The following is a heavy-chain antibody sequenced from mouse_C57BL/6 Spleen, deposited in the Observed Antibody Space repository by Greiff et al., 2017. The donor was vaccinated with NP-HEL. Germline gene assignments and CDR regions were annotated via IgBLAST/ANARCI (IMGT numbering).Heavy chain of an antibody. CDR3: ARPSLPGYYFDY. J-gene: IGHJ2*01. D-gene: IGHD5-5*01. CDR2: ISSGSSTI. V-gene: IGHV5-17*01. Sequence: EVKLMESGGGLVKPGGSLKLSCAASGFTFSDYGMHWVRQAPEKGLEWVAYISSGSSTIYYADTVKGRFTISRDNAKNTLFLQMTSLRSEDTAMYYCARPSLPGYYFDYWGQGTTLTVSS. CDR1: GFTFSDYG.